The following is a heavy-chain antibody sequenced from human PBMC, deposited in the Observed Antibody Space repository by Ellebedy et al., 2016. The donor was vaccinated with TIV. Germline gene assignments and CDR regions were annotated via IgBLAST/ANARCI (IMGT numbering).Heavy chain of an antibody. CDR1: GGTFSSYA. D-gene: IGHD6-13*01. J-gene: IGHJ4*02. Sequence: SVKVSCXASGGTFSSYAISWVRQAPGQGLEWMGGIIPIFGTANYAQKFQGRVTITADESTSTADMELSSLRSEDTAVYYCARDVSHPGTWSDYWGQGTLVTVSS. CDR3: ARDVSHPGTWSDY. V-gene: IGHV1-69*13. CDR2: IIPIFGTA.